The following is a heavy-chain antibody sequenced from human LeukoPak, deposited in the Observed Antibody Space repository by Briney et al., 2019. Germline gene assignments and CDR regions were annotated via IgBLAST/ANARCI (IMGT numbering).Heavy chain of an antibody. CDR1: GFTFSSYS. CDR3: ARDFEQQLVPSFDY. CDR2: ISSSSSYI. J-gene: IGHJ4*02. Sequence: GGSLRLSCAASGFTFSSYSMNWVRQAPGKGLEWVSSISSSSSYIYYADPVKGRFTISRDNAKNSLYLQMNSLRAEDTAVYYCARDFEQQLVPSFDYWGQGTLVTVSS. D-gene: IGHD6-13*01. V-gene: IGHV3-21*01.